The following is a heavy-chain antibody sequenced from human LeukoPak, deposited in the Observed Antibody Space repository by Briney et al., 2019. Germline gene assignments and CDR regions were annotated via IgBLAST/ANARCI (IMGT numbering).Heavy chain of an antibody. CDR1: GFTFSTYT. J-gene: IGHJ4*02. CDR3: ARDPGIAARQFDY. Sequence: GGSLRLSCAASGFTFSTYTMNWVSQAPGKGLEWVSTISSSSSYIYYGDSVKGRFTISRDNAKNSLYLQMNSLRAEDTAVYYCARDPGIAARQFDYWGQGTLVTVSS. V-gene: IGHV3-21*01. D-gene: IGHD6-6*01. CDR2: ISSSSSYI.